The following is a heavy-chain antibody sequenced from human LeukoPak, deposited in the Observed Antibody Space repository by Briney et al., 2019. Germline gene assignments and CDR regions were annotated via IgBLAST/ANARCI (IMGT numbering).Heavy chain of an antibody. CDR3: ARTSSVGATYYFDY. J-gene: IGHJ4*02. V-gene: IGHV4-34*01. Sequence: PSETLSLTCAVYGGSFSGYYWSWIRQPPGKGLEWIGEINHSGSTNYNPSLKSRVTISVDTSKNQFSLKLSSVTAADTAVYYCARTSSVGATYYFDYWGQGTLVTVSS. CDR1: GGSFSGYY. D-gene: IGHD1-26*01. CDR2: INHSGST.